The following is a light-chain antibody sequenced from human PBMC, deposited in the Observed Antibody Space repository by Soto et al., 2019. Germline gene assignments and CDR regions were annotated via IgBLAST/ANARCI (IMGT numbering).Light chain of an antibody. CDR2: GAS. Sequence: EIVMTQSPATLSVSPVERATLSCMASQSVSSNLAWYQQKPGQAPRLLIYGASSRATGIPDRFSGSGSGTDFTLTISSLEPEDFAVYYCQKRSNWPITFGQGKRREIK. CDR1: QSVSSN. CDR3: QKRSNWPIT. V-gene: IGKV3-11*01. J-gene: IGKJ5*01.